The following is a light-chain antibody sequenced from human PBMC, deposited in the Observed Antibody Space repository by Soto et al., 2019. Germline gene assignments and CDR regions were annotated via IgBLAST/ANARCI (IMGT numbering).Light chain of an antibody. CDR3: QNYNGAPWT. CDR1: QGINNY. Sequence: DIQMTQSPSSLSASVGNRVTITCRASQGINNYLVWYQQIPGKVPKLLIYAASTLQSGVPSRFSGSGSGTDFTLTISGLQPEDVATYYCQNYNGAPWTFGQGTKVEIK. V-gene: IGKV1-27*01. CDR2: AAS. J-gene: IGKJ1*01.